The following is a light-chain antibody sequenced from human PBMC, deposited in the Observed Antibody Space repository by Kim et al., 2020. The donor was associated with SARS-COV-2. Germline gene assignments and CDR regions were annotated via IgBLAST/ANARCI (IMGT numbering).Light chain of an antibody. Sequence: SSELTQPPSVSVSPGETATISCTGDNLQFKYVCWYQRTAGHSPVLVLYRDNKRPSGIPERFSGSNSGNTATLTISGTQAMDEADYYCQVWDNSLGVFGAGTQLTVL. CDR3: QVWDNSLGV. J-gene: IGLJ2*01. V-gene: IGLV3-1*01. CDR1: NLQFKY. CDR2: RDN.